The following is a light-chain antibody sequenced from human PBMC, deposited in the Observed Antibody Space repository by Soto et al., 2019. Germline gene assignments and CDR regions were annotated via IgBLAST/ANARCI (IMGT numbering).Light chain of an antibody. CDR1: QSIRNW. CDR3: QHYNAFPWP. Sequence: DIPMTQYPSTLSASVGDRVTITCRASQSIRNWLGWYQDKPGKAPKLLIYGASSLESGVPSRFSGSGSGTEFTLTIGGLQPDDFATYYCQHYNAFPWPFGQGTKVEIK. V-gene: IGKV1-5*01. CDR2: GAS. J-gene: IGKJ1*01.